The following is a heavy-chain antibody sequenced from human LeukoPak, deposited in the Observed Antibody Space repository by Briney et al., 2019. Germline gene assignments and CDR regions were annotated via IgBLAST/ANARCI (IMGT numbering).Heavy chain of an antibody. Sequence: ASVKVSCKASGYTFTSYGISWVRQAPGQGLEWMGWISAYNGNTNYAQKLQGRVTMTTDTSTSTAYMELRSLRSDDTAVYYCARDRCSSTSCYHNWFDHWGQGTLVTVSS. CDR3: ARDRCSSTSCYHNWFDH. CDR1: GYTFTSYG. V-gene: IGHV1-18*01. D-gene: IGHD2-2*01. CDR2: ISAYNGNT. J-gene: IGHJ5*02.